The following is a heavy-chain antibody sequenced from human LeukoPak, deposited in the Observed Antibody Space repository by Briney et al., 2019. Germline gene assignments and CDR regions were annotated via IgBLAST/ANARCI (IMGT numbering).Heavy chain of an antibody. V-gene: IGHV4-39*07. Sequence: PSETLSLTCTVSGDSISGNDYYWGWIRQRPGKGLEWSGGIYYSGSTYYTSSLTSRLTISVDTSKHHFSLMLSSVAAADTAVYYCARHIVVVVAAADTMYNWFDPWGQGTLVTVSS. D-gene: IGHD2-15*01. CDR2: IYYSGST. CDR3: ARHIVVVVAAADTMYNWFDP. CDR1: GDSISGNDYY. J-gene: IGHJ5*02.